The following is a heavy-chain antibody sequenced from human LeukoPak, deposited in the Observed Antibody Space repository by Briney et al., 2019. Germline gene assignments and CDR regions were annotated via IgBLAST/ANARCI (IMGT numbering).Heavy chain of an antibody. Sequence: SAGSLRLSCAASGLTFSDFYMTWVRQAPGKGLEWVSYISSGRSKISYADSVKGRFTISRDNAKNSLYLQMNSLRVEDTAVYYCARGGDPQGAFDFRGQGTMVTVSS. D-gene: IGHD3-16*01. V-gene: IGHV3-11*04. CDR1: GLTFSDFY. CDR2: ISSGRSKI. J-gene: IGHJ3*01. CDR3: ARGGDPQGAFDF.